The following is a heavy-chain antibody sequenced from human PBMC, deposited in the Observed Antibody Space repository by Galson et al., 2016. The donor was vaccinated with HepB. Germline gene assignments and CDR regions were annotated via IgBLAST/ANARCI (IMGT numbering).Heavy chain of an antibody. V-gene: IGHV4-31*03. CDR3: AGYEVVSFDY. Sequence: TLSLTCTVSGGSISSGGYYWNWIRQRPGKGLEWIGYIYYSGGTYYNPSLQSRLTISLDTSKDHFSLKLDSVTAADTAVYYCAGYEVVSFDYWGQGTLVTVSS. D-gene: IGHD2-15*01. CDR1: GGSISSGGYY. CDR2: IYYSGGT. J-gene: IGHJ4*02.